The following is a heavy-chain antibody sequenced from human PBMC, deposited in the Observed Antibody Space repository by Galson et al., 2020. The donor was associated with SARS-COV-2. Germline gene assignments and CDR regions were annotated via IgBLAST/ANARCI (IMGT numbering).Heavy chain of an antibody. CDR3: ARDLGADSGWPLYY. CDR1: GYSISSGYY. D-gene: IGHD6-19*01. J-gene: IGHJ4*02. Sequence: SETLSLTCAVSGYSISSGYYWGWIRQPPGKGLEWIGSIYHSGSTYYNPSLKSRVTISVDTSKNQFSLKLSSVTAADTAVYYCARDLGADSGWPLYYCGQGTLVTAFS. V-gene: IGHV4-38-2*02. CDR2: IYHSGST.